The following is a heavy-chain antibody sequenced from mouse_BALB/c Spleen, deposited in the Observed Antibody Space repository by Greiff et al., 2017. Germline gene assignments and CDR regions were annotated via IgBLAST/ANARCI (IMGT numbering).Heavy chain of an antibody. Sequence: VQLQQSGAELARPGASVKMSCKASGYTFTSYTMHWVKQRPGQGLEWIGYINPSSGYTNSNQKFKDKATLTADKSSSTAYMQLSSLTSEDSAVYYCARWDYYGSSPRWYCDVWGAGTTVTVSS. J-gene: IGHJ1*01. V-gene: IGHV1-4*01. CDR2: INPSSGYT. D-gene: IGHD1-1*01. CDR3: ARWDYYGSSPRWYCDV. CDR1: GYTFTSYT.